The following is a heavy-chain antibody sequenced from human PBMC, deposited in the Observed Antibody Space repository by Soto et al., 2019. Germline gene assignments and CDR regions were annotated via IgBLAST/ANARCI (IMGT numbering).Heavy chain of an antibody. J-gene: IGHJ4*02. D-gene: IGHD6-19*01. CDR1: GFSFSSYA. CDR3: ARERGSGWTFDY. V-gene: IGHV3-48*01. Sequence: GGSLRLSCAASGFSFSSYAMHWVRQAPGKGLEWVSSISSSSTIYYADSVKGRFTIYRDNVQNSLYLQMHSLRAEDTAVYYCARERGSGWTFDYWGQGTLVTV. CDR2: ISSSSTI.